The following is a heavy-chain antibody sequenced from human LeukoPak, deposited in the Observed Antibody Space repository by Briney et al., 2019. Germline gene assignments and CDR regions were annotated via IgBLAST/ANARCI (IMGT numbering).Heavy chain of an antibody. CDR1: GDSVSSGY. V-gene: IGHV4-4*09. D-gene: IGHD2-15*01. CDR2: VSDRGIT. CDR3: AGRGHRYSRD. Sequence: SETLSLTCTVSGDSVSSGYWTWIRQLPGKGLEWIGYVSDRGITDYNPSLKSRLTISVDNSNNKSYLNLHSVTAADTAVYYCAGRGHRYSRDWGQGILVTVSS. J-gene: IGHJ1*01.